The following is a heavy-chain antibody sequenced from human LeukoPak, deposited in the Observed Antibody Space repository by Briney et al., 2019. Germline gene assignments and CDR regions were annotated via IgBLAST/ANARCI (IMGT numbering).Heavy chain of an antibody. CDR3: ARNVIAATGCDY. CDR2: VYHSGST. CDR1: GGSISIYY. Sequence: PSETLPLTCTVSGGSISIYYWSWIRQPPGKGLEWIGEVYHSGSTNYNPSLKSRVTISVDKSKNQFSLKLNSVTAADTAVYYCARNVIAATGCDYWGQGTLVTVSS. V-gene: IGHV4-59*12. J-gene: IGHJ4*02. D-gene: IGHD5-12*01.